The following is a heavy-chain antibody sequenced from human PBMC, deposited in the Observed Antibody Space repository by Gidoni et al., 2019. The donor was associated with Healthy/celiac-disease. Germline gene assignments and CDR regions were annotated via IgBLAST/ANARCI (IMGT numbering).Heavy chain of an antibody. CDR3: AKDITRSLSIAVAGTSDY. CDR1: GFTFEDYA. V-gene: IGHV3-9*01. Sequence: EVHLVESGGGWVQPGRSLRLACAAPGFTFEDYAMHWVRQAPGKGLEWVSGISWNSGSIGYADSVKGRFTISRDNAKNSLYLQMNSLRAEDTALYYCAKDITRSLSIAVAGTSDYWGQGTLVTVSS. D-gene: IGHD6-19*01. J-gene: IGHJ4*02. CDR2: ISWNSGSI.